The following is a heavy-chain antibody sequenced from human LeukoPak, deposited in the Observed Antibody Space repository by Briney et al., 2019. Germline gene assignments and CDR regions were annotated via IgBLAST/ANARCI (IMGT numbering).Heavy chain of an antibody. Sequence: GGSLRLSCAASGFTFSSYSMNWVRQAPGKGLEWVSYISSSSSTIYYADSVTGRFTISRDNAKNSLYLQMNSLRAEDTAVYYCARDKLSPFYYDSSGYYYGVQMQIQPPDYWGQGTLVTVSS. CDR2: ISSSSSTI. J-gene: IGHJ4*02. D-gene: IGHD3-22*01. V-gene: IGHV3-48*01. CDR1: GFTFSSYS. CDR3: ARDKLSPFYYDSSGYYYGVQMQIQPPDY.